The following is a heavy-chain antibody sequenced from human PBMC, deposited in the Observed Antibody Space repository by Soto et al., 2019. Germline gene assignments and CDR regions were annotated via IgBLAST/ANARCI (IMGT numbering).Heavy chain of an antibody. CDR1: GFAFSNYW. D-gene: IGHD4-17*01. CDR3: ARFRVDGDSVP. CDR2: INSDGSST. J-gene: IGHJ5*02. Sequence: EVQLVESGGGLVQPGGSLRLSCAASGFAFSNYWMHWVRQAPGKGLVWVSRINSDGSSTSYADSVRGRFTISRDNAENALYLQTNSLRAEDTAVYYCARFRVDGDSVPWGQGTLVTVSS. V-gene: IGHV3-74*01.